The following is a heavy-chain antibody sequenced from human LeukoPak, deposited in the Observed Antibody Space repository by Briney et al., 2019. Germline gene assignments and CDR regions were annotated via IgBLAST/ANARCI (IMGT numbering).Heavy chain of an antibody. J-gene: IGHJ4*02. Sequence: GGSLRLSCAASGFTFSSYAMHWVRQAPGKGLEWVAVISYDGSNKYYADSVKGRFTISRDNSKNTLYLQMNSLRAEDTAVYYCARAGGYDSSGYQTVEYYFDYWGQGTLVTVSS. CDR1: GFTFSSYA. CDR2: ISYDGSNK. CDR3: ARAGGYDSSGYQTVEYYFDY. D-gene: IGHD3-22*01. V-gene: IGHV3-30*04.